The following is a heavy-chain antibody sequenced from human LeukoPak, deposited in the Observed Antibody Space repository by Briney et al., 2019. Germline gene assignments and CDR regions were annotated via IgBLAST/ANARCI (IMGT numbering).Heavy chain of an antibody. J-gene: IGHJ3*02. V-gene: IGHV1-46*01. D-gene: IGHD2-21*02. CDR3: ARGRMTRDI. CDR2: INPSGGTT. CDR1: GYTFTSYY. Sequence: ASVKVSCKASGYTFTSYYMHWVRQAPGQGLEWMGIINPSGGTTSYVQKFHDRLTMTRDTSTSTVYMELSSLRSEDTAVYHCARGRMTRDIWGQGTMVTVSS.